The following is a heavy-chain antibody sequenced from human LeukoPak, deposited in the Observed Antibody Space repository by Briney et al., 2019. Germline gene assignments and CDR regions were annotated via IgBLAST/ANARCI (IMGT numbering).Heavy chain of an antibody. CDR2: ISNDAGNK. Sequence: GGSLRLSCAASGFTFSSYGMHWVRQAPGKGLEWVGVISNDAGNKYYADSVKGRFTISRDNSKNTLYLQMNSLRAEDTAVYFCAKDRRVYDILTPFDYWGQGTLVTVSS. CDR3: AKDRRVYDILTPFDY. V-gene: IGHV3-30*18. D-gene: IGHD3-9*01. CDR1: GFTFSSYG. J-gene: IGHJ4*02.